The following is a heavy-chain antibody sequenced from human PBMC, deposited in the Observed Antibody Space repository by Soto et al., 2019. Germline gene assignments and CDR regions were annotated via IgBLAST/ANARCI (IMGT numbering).Heavy chain of an antibody. CDR1: GGTFSSYT. J-gene: IGHJ6*03. CDR3: ARSRYCSSTRCYPQVDYYYYMDV. Sequence: QVQLVQSGAEVKKPGSSVKVSCKASGGTFSSYTISWVRQAPGQGLEWMGRIIPILGIANYAQKFQGRVTITADKSTSTAYMELSSLRSEDTAVYYCARSRYCSSTRCYPQVDYYYYMDVWGKGTTVTVSS. V-gene: IGHV1-69*02. D-gene: IGHD2-2*01. CDR2: IIPILGIA.